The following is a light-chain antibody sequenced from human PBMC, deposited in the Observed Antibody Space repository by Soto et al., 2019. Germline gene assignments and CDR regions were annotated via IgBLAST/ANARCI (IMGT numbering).Light chain of an antibody. CDR2: KAS. CDR1: QSISSW. J-gene: IGKJ1*01. Sequence: DIQMTQSPSNLSASVGDRVTITCRASQSISSWLAWYHQKPGKAPKLLIYKASSLESGVPSRFSGSGSGTEFTLTISSLQPDDFSTYYCQQYSTYSRTFGQGTKVEIK. CDR3: QQYSTYSRT. V-gene: IGKV1-5*03.